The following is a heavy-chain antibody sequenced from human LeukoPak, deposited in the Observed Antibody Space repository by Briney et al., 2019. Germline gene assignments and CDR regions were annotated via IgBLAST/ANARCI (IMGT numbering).Heavy chain of an antibody. J-gene: IGHJ4*02. Sequence: PGGSLRLSCVASGFTFSSHSMNWVRQAPGKGLEWVSSISSSSSFLYYADSVKGRVIISRDNAKNSLYLEMNSLRAEDTAVYFCARDQQSWFSGSIDHWGQGILVTVSS. CDR2: ISSSSSFL. D-gene: IGHD3-10*01. CDR1: GFTFSSHS. V-gene: IGHV3-21*01. CDR3: ARDQQSWFSGSIDH.